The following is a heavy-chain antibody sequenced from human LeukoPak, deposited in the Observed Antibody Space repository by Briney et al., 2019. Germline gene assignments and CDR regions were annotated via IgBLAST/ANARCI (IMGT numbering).Heavy chain of an antibody. CDR2: LSGSGDIT. V-gene: IGHV3-23*01. CDR1: GFTFSSYG. CDR3: AKESPVLDN. Sequence: GGSLRLSCAASGFTFSSYGMSWVRQAPGKGLEWVSALSGSGDITYYADSVMGRFTISRDNSRNTLYLQMNSLRDEDTAVYYCAKESPVLDNWGQGTLVTVSS. J-gene: IGHJ4*02.